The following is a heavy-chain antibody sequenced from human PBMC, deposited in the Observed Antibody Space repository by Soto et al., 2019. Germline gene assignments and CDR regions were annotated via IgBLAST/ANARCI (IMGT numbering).Heavy chain of an antibody. J-gene: IGHJ4*02. CDR2: IYSGGST. V-gene: IGHV3-66*01. CDR3: ARALLRLSIAARYYFDY. CDR1: GFTVSSNY. Sequence: EVQLVESGGGLVQPGGSLRLSCAASGFTVSSNYMSWVRQAPGKGLEWVSVIYSGGSTYYADSVKGRFTISRDNSKNTLYLQMNSLRAEDTAVYYCARALLRLSIAARYYFDYWGQGTLVTVSS. D-gene: IGHD6-6*01.